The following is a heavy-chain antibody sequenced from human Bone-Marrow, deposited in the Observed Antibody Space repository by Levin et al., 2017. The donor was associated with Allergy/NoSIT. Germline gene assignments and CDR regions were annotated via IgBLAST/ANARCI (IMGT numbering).Heavy chain of an antibody. CDR2: VDNDGNIK. CDR1: GFTFINYW. V-gene: IGHV3-74*01. J-gene: IGHJ6*02. Sequence: SCAASGFTFINYWIHWVRQAPGQGLVWVSRVDNDGNIKLYADSVKGRFTISRDNAKNTVYLQMNSLRVEDTAVYFCTRDPWDVWGQGTTVTVSS. CDR3: TRDPWDV.